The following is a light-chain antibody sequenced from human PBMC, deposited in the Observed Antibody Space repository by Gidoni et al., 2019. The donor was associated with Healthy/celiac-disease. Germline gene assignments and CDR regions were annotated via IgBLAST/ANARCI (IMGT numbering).Light chain of an antibody. V-gene: IGLV3-19*01. J-gene: IGLJ3*02. Sequence: SSELTQDTAGAVALGQTVRLTCQGDSLRSYYASWYQQKPGQAPVLVIYGKNNRPSGVPDRFSGSSSGHTASLTITGAQAEDEADYYCNSRDSSGNHLTWVFGGGTKLTVL. CDR1: SLRSYY. CDR2: GKN. CDR3: NSRDSSGNHLTWV.